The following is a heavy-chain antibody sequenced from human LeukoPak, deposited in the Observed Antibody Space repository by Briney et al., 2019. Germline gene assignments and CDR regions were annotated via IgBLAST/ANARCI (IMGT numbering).Heavy chain of an antibody. J-gene: IGHJ4*02. V-gene: IGHV4-59*01. CDR1: GDSINSYY. Sequence: SETLSLTCTVSGDSINSYYWSWIRQPPGKGLEWIGYIYYSGSTNYNPSLKSRVTISVDTSKNQFSLKLSSVTAADTAVYYCARDRMVVRGLIDYWGQGTLVTVSS. CDR3: ARDRMVVRGLIDY. CDR2: IYYSGST. D-gene: IGHD3-10*01.